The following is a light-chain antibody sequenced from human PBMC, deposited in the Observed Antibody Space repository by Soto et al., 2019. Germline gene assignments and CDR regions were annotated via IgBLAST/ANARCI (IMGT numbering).Light chain of an antibody. Sequence: EIVLTQSPATLSLSPGERATLAWRATRSVGIYLGWYKQRPDQAPRLLMYAVSKRAAGIPARFSGRGSGTDSNLTPTSLDPEDLAVYYCHHRSTWPRAFGQGTRLGIK. CDR1: RSVGIY. CDR2: AVS. V-gene: IGKV3-11*01. CDR3: HHRSTWPRA. J-gene: IGKJ5*01.